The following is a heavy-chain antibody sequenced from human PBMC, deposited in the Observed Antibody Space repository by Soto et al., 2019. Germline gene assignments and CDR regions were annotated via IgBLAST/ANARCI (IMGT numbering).Heavy chain of an antibody. J-gene: IGHJ4*02. CDR2: IYPSVSS. Sequence: SETLSLTCNVSGFAISRCYHWSWVRQPPGKGLEWVGSIYPSVSSYHNPSLESRLTLSIDTSKNQFTLKLAYVTAADTALYYCAREKVGTTFFDNWGQGTQVTVSS. CDR1: GFAISRCYH. D-gene: IGHD1-1*01. V-gene: IGHV4-38-2*02. CDR3: AREKVGTTFFDN.